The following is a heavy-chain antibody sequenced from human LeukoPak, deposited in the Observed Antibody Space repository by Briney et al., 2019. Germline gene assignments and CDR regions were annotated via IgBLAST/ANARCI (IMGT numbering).Heavy chain of an antibody. CDR2: IYYSGST. Sequence: SETLSLTCTVSGVSITTYYWSWIRQPPGKGLEWIGYIYYSGSTNYNPSLKSRVTISVDTSKNQFSLKLSSVTAADTAVYYCARDGDRSGYDYHYWGQGTLVTVSS. CDR3: ARDGDRSGYDYHY. J-gene: IGHJ4*02. D-gene: IGHD5-12*01. CDR1: GVSITTYY. V-gene: IGHV4-59*01.